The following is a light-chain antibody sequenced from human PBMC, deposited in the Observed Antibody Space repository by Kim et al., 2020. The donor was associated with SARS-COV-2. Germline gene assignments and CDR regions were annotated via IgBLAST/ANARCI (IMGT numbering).Light chain of an antibody. V-gene: IGKV1-5*01. Sequence: LSACVEDRVTITCRASQNINSCLAWFQQKPGKAPKLLILDASNLESGVPSRFSGSGSGTEFTLTISSLQPDDFATYYCQQYNTYYTFGQGTKLEI. CDR2: DAS. J-gene: IGKJ2*01. CDR1: QNINSC. CDR3: QQYNTYYT.